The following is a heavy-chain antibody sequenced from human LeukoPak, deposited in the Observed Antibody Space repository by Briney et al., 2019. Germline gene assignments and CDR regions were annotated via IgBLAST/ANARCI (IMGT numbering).Heavy chain of an antibody. Sequence: GGSLRLSCTAAGFTFSDYAVTWVRQAPGKGLEWVGFIRNQANGGTADYAASVKGRFTISRDDSKTIAYLQMNSLKTEDTAVYFCSRAYSTGWLGVNDYWGQGALVTVSS. D-gene: IGHD6-19*01. CDR2: IRNQANGGTA. V-gene: IGHV3-49*04. CDR1: GFTFSDYA. J-gene: IGHJ4*02. CDR3: SRAYSTGWLGVNDY.